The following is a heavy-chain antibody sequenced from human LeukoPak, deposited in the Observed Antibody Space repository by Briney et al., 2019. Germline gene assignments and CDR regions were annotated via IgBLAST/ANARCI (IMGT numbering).Heavy chain of an antibody. J-gene: IGHJ4*02. CDR2: ISYDGSNK. CDR1: GFTFSSYA. CDR3: ARDIAVAGTSLDY. Sequence: PGRSLLLSCAASGFTFSSYAMHWVRQAPGKGLEWVAVISYDGSNKYYADSVKGRFTISRDNSKNTLYLQMNSLRAEDTAVYYCARDIAVAGTSLDYWGQGTLVTVSS. D-gene: IGHD6-19*01. V-gene: IGHV3-30*04.